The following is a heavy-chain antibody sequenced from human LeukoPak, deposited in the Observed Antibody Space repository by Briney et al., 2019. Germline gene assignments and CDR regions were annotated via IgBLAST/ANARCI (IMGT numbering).Heavy chain of an antibody. CDR2: ISSDGSTT. Sequence: GGSLRLSCAASGFTFRSDWMHWVRQAPGKGLVWVSRISSDGSTTSYADSVKGRFTISRDNARNTLYLQMNSLRAEDTAVYYCARDPSRGTLDYWGQGTLVTVSS. CDR3: ARDPSRGTLDY. D-gene: IGHD3/OR15-3a*01. CDR1: GFTFRSDW. J-gene: IGHJ4*02. V-gene: IGHV3-74*01.